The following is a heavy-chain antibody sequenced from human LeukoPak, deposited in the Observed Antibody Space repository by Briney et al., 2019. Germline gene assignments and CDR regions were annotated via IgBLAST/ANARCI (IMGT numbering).Heavy chain of an antibody. CDR1: GFTFSSYG. Sequence: PGRSLRLSCAASGFTFSSYGMHRVRQAPGKGLEWVAVISYDGSNKYYADSVKGRFTISRDNSKNTLYLQMNSLRAEDTAVYYCAKHHDYWGQGTLVTVSS. CDR3: AKHHDY. CDR2: ISYDGSNK. V-gene: IGHV3-30*18. J-gene: IGHJ4*02.